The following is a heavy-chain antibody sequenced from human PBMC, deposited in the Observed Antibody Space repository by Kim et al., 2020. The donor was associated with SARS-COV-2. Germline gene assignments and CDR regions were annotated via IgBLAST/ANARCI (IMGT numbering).Heavy chain of an antibody. Sequence: SVKVSCKASGFTFTSSAVQWVRQARGQRLEWIGWIVVGSGNTNYAQKFQERVTITRDMSTRTAYMELSSLRSEEKAVYYCAAYCSGGSCYSHYYYCYGMDVWGQGTTVSVSS. CDR2: IVVGSGNT. D-gene: IGHD2-15*01. CDR1: GFTFTSSA. V-gene: IGHV1-58*01. CDR3: AAYCSGGSCYSHYYYCYGMDV. J-gene: IGHJ6*02.